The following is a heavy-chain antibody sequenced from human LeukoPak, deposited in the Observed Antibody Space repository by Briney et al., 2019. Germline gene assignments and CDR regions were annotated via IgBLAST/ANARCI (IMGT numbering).Heavy chain of an antibody. CDR1: GFTFSSYG. V-gene: IGHV3-48*04. CDR2: ISSSSSTI. Sequence: GGSLRLSCAASGFTFSSYGMSWVRQAPGKGLEWVSYISSSSSTIYYADSVKGRFTISRDNAKNSLYLQMNSLRAEDTALYYCARDHYDFWSGYYRHNWFDPWGQGTLVTVSS. J-gene: IGHJ5*02. CDR3: ARDHYDFWSGYYRHNWFDP. D-gene: IGHD3-3*01.